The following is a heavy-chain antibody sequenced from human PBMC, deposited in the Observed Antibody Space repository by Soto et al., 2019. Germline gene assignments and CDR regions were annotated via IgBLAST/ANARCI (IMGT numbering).Heavy chain of an antibody. CDR3: AKRVYGYSERSRDY. V-gene: IGHV5-10-1*01. J-gene: IGHJ4*01. D-gene: IGHD5-18*01. CDR2: IDPSDSYT. Sequence: GKGLEWMGRIDPSDSYTNYSPSFQGHVTISADKSISTAYLQWSSLKASDTVIFFCAKRVYGYSERSRDYCCHGTPITVSA.